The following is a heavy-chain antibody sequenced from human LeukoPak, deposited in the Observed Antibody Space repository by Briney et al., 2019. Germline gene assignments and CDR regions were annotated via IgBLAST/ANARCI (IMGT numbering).Heavy chain of an antibody. J-gene: IGHJ5*02. CDR2: FDPEDDET. CDR1: GCTLTELS. V-gene: IGHV1-24*01. CDR3: AMGAVAGTLVWFDP. Sequence: ASVKVSCKVSGCTLTELSIHWVRQAPGKGLEWMGGFDPEDDETIYAQKFQGRVTMTEDTSTDTAYMELSSLRSEDTAVYYCAMGAVAGTLVWFDPWGQGTLVTVSS. D-gene: IGHD6-19*01.